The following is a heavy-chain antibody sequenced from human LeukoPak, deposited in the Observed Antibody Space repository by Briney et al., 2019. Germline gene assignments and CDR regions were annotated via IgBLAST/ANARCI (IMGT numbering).Heavy chain of an antibody. V-gene: IGHV1-2*02. CDR1: GYTFTGYY. D-gene: IGHD3-3*01. J-gene: IGHJ4*02. CDR3: ARQLDFWSGYYGLYDY. Sequence: ASVKVSCKASGYTFTGYYMHWVRQAPGQGLEWMGWINPNSGGTNYAQKFQGRVTMTRDTSISTAYMELSRLRSDDTAVYYCARQLDFWSGYYGLYDYWGQGTLVTVSS. CDR2: INPNSGGT.